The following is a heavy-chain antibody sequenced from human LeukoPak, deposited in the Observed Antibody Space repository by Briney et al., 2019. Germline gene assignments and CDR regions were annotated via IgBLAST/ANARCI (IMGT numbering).Heavy chain of an antibody. CDR3: ASHSPSAEYFQH. Sequence: PSETLSLTCTVSGGSISSSSYYWGWIRQPPGKGLEWIGSIYYSGSTYYNPSLKSRVTISVDTSKNQFSLKLSSVTAADTAVYYCASHSPSAEYFQHWGQGTLVTVSS. V-gene: IGHV4-39*07. D-gene: IGHD5-18*01. J-gene: IGHJ1*01. CDR1: GGSISSSSYY. CDR2: IYYSGST.